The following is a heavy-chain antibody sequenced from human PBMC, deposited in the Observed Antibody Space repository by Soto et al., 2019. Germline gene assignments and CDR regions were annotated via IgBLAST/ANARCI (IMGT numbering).Heavy chain of an antibody. CDR2: LSGGGGSP. Sequence: GGSLRLSCTLSGFTSSASAISWVRQPPGKGLEWVSALSGGGGSPYYADSVKGRFTVSRDTSKNTVYLQMNSLRAEDTAVYYCARRDGGDAFDIWGQGTMVTVSS. J-gene: IGHJ3*02. D-gene: IGHD4-17*01. V-gene: IGHV3-23*01. CDR3: ARRDGGDAFDI. CDR1: GFTSSASA.